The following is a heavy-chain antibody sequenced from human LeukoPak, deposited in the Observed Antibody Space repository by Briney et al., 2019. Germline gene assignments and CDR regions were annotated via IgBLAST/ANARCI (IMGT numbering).Heavy chain of an antibody. J-gene: IGHJ3*02. CDR3: ARDPGSRRRAFDI. CDR1: GGSISRFY. CDR2: FFNSEST. V-gene: IGHV4-59*01. Sequence: SETLSLTCTVSGGSISRFYWSWLRQPPGKSLEGIGYFFNSESTNYNPSLKSRVTISVDTSKNQFSLKLSSVTAADTAVYYCARDPGSRRRAFDIWGQGTMVTVSS. D-gene: IGHD1-14*01.